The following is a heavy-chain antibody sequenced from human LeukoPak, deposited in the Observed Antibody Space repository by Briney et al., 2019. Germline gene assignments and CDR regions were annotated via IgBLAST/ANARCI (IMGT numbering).Heavy chain of an antibody. CDR2: IKQDGSEK. CDR3: ARGRRYCTNGVCYSDY. D-gene: IGHD2-8*01. J-gene: IGHJ4*02. Sequence: GGSLRLSCAASGFTFSSHWMSWVRQAPGEGLEWVANIKQDGSEKYYVDSVKGRFTISRDNAKNSLYLQMNSLRAEDTAVYYCARGRRYCTNGVCYSDYWGQGTLVTVCS. CDR1: GFTFSSHW. V-gene: IGHV3-7*01.